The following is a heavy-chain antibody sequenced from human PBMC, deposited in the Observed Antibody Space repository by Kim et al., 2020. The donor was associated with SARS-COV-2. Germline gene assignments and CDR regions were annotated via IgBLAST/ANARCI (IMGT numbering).Heavy chain of an antibody. CDR2: FDPEDGET. CDR1: GYTLTELS. CDR3: ATRMQDYYYYGMDV. J-gene: IGHJ6*02. V-gene: IGHV1-24*01. Sequence: ASVKVSCKVSGYTLTELSMHWVRQAPGKGLEWMGGFDPEDGETIYAQKFQGRVTMTEDTSTDTAYMELSSLRSEDTAVYYCATRMQDYYYYGMDVWGQGTTVTVSS. D-gene: IGHD2-8*01.